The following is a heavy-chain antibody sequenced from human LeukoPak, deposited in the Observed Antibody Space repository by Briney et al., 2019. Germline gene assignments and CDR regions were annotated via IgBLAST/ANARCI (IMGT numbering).Heavy chain of an antibody. J-gene: IGHJ4*02. Sequence: GGSLRLSCAASGFTFSSYGMNWVRQAPGKGLEWVAVISYDGSNKYYADSVKGRFTISRDNSKNTLYLQMNSLRAEDTAVYYCAKGRPYPAVGSSHFDYWGQGTLVTVSS. D-gene: IGHD3-10*01. CDR3: AKGRPYPAVGSSHFDY. CDR1: GFTFSSYG. CDR2: ISYDGSNK. V-gene: IGHV3-30*18.